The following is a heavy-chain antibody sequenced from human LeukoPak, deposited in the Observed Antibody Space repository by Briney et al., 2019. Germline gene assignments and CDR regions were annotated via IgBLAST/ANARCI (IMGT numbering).Heavy chain of an antibody. J-gene: IGHJ5*02. CDR2: IYYSGST. D-gene: IGHD4-23*01. CDR1: GFSISSGDLY. Sequence: PSETLSLTCTVSGFSISSGDLYWRWHRQPTGKGLEWIGYIYYSGSTSYNPSLKSRITISVHTSKKQFSLKLSSVTAADTAGYYCAREGYGDYGGEWFDPWGQGTLVTVSS. V-gene: IGHV4-30-4*01. CDR3: AREGYGDYGGEWFDP.